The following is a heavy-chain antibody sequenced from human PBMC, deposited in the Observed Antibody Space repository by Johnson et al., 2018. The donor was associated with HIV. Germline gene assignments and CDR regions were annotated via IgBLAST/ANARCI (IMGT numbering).Heavy chain of an antibody. CDR3: AREMNAGNDAFDI. V-gene: IGHV3-30*03. CDR2: ISYDGSNK. CDR1: GFIFSSYG. J-gene: IGHJ3*02. Sequence: QVQLVESGGGLVQRGGSLRLPCATSGFIFSSYGMHWVRQAPGKGLEWVAVISYDGSNKYYADSVKGRFTISRDNSKNTLYLQMNSLRAEDTAGYYCAREMNAGNDAFDIWGQGTMVTVSS.